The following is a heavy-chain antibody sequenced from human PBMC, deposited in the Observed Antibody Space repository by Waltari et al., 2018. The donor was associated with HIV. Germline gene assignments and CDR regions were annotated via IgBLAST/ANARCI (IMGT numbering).Heavy chain of an antibody. CDR3: AKDLVTRGFFYFYGMHV. D-gene: IGHD3-10*01. V-gene: IGHV3-30*18. Sequence: QVQLEESGGGVVQSGRSLSLTCVASGFNFSTFGMHLVRQAPGKGLEWVAVISYDGHNKQYADSVKGRFTISRDNSNSTLFLQMSSLRPDDTAVYYCAKDLVTRGFFYFYGMHVWGQGTTVTVSS. CDR2: ISYDGHNK. J-gene: IGHJ6*02. CDR1: GFNFSTFG.